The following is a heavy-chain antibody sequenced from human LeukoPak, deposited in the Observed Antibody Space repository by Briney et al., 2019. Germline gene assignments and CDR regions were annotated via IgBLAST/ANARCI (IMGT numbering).Heavy chain of an antibody. Sequence: KTSETLSLTCTVSGGSISSGSYYWSWIRQPAGKGLEWIGRIYTSGSTNYNPSLKSRVTISVDTSKNQFSLKLSSVTAADTAVYYCARVVPAATDYYYMDVWGKGTTVTVSS. V-gene: IGHV4-61*02. CDR3: ARVVPAATDYYYMDV. CDR2: IYTSGST. CDR1: GGSISSGSYY. D-gene: IGHD2-2*01. J-gene: IGHJ6*03.